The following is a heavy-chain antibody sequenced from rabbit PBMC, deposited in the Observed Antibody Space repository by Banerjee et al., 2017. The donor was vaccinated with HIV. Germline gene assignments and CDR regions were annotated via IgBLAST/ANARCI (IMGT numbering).Heavy chain of an antibody. Sequence: QSLEESGGDLVKPGASLTLTCTASGFSLTSNYYMCWVRQAPGKGLEWIACIYAGSSGSTYYASWAKGRFTISKTSSTTVTLQMTSLTAADTATYFCARGLLIGDLWGPGTLVTVS. CDR1: GFSLTSNYY. CDR3: ARGLLIGDL. CDR2: IYAGSSGST. V-gene: IGHV1S40*01. D-gene: IGHD4-2*01. J-gene: IGHJ4*01.